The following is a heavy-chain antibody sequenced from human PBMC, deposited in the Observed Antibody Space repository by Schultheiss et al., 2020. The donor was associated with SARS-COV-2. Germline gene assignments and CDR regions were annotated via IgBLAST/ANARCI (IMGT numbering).Heavy chain of an antibody. D-gene: IGHD7-27*01. CDR2: IDQRGSQR. CDR1: TFKFSDYW. V-gene: IGHV3-7*01. Sequence: GGSLRLSCVASTFKFSDYWMSWVRQTPGKGLEWVATIDQRGSQRHYVDSVEGRFTISRDNSKNTLYLQMNSLRAEDTAVYYCARVSLGTFWGQGTLVTVSS. CDR3: ARVSLGTF. J-gene: IGHJ4*02.